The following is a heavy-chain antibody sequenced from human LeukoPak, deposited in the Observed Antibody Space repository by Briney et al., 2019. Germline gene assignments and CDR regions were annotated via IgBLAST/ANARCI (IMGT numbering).Heavy chain of an antibody. CDR3: TTQYYYDSSGYYWLDY. J-gene: IGHJ4*02. CDR1: GFTFSNAW. V-gene: IGHV3-15*01. Sequence: GGSLRLSCAASGFTFSNAWMSWVRQAPGKGLEWVGRIKSKTDGGTTDYAAPVKGRFTISRDDSKNTLYLQMNSLKTEDTAVYYCTTQYYYDSSGYYWLDYWGQGTLVTVSS. D-gene: IGHD3-22*01. CDR2: IKSKTDGGTT.